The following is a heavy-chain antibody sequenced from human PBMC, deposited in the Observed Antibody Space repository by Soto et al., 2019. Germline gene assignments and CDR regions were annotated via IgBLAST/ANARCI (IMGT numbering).Heavy chain of an antibody. CDR1: GNTFTSNY. V-gene: IGHV1-46*01. Sequence: ASVKVSCKAAGNTFTSNYMHWVRQDPGQGLEWMGIINPGGGTTTYAQKVQGRVTMISDTFASTIYMDLSSLRSEYTAVYYCAGGFQTKHFGSDVWSQGTTVTVSS. J-gene: IGHJ6*02. CDR2: INPGGGTT. CDR3: AGGFQTKHFGSDV.